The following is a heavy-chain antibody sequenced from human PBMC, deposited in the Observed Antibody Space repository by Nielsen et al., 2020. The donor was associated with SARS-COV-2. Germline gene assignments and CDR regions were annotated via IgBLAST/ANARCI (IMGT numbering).Heavy chain of an antibody. J-gene: IGHJ4*02. Sequence: SGPTLVKPTQTLTLTCTFSGFSLSTSGMCVSWIRPPPGKALEWLARIDWDDDKYYSTSLKTRLTISKDTSKNQVVLTMTNMDPVDTATYYCARTSLSSGGSPRYDYWGQGTLVTVSS. CDR3: ARTSLSSGGSPRYDY. V-gene: IGHV2-70*11. D-gene: IGHD2-15*01. CDR2: IDWDDDK. CDR1: GFSLSTSGMC.